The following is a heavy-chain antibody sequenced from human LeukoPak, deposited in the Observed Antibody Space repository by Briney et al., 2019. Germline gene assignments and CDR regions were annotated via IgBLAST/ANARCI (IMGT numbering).Heavy chain of an antibody. V-gene: IGHV3-7*04. D-gene: IGHD3-16*01. J-gene: IGHJ4*02. CDR2: IKEDGSEK. Sequence: GSLRLSCAASGFPFSSYSMNWVRPAPGKGLEWVASIKEDGSEKNYVDSVKGRFTISRDNAKNSLYLQMNSLRDGDTAVYYCTRGGGAYWGQGILVTVSS. CDR3: TRGGGAY. CDR1: GFPFSSYS.